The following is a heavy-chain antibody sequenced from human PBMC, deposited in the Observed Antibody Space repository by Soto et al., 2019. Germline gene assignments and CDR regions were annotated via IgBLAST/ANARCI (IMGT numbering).Heavy chain of an antibody. Sequence: QVQLQQWGAGLLKPSETLSLTCGVYGGSFSDYYWSWISQTPGKGLEWIGEIHHSGSTNDNPSLKSRVTISVDTSKNQFSLKLRSVTAADTAVYYCARGRGGAYCGGDCYNHFDSWAQGTLVIVSS. J-gene: IGHJ4*02. D-gene: IGHD2-21*02. V-gene: IGHV4-34*01. CDR3: ARGRGGAYCGGDCYNHFDS. CDR2: IHHSGST. CDR1: GGSFSDYY.